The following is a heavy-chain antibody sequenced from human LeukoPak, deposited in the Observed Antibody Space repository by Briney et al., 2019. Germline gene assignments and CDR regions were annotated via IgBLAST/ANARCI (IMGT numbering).Heavy chain of an antibody. CDR2: IYYSGST. Sequence: SETLSLTCTVSGGSISSYYWSWIRQPPGKGLEWIGYIYYSGSTYYNPSLKSRVTISVDTSKNQFSLKLSSVTAADTAVYYCARASFIAARPGRGMDVWGQGTTVTVSS. J-gene: IGHJ6*02. V-gene: IGHV4-59*08. D-gene: IGHD6-6*01. CDR1: GGSISSYY. CDR3: ARASFIAARPGRGMDV.